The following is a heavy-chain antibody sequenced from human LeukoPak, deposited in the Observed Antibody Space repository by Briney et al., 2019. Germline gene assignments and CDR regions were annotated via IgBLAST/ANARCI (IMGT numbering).Heavy chain of an antibody. CDR1: GGSISSYY. Sequence: SETLSLTCTVSGGSISSYYWSWIRQPPGKGLEWIGYIYYTGSTNYNPSLKSRVTISVDTSKNQFSLKLSSVTAADTAVYYCARGAAQGWEGYFDLWGRGTLVTVSS. CDR2: IYYTGST. CDR3: ARGAAQGWEGYFDL. J-gene: IGHJ2*01. V-gene: IGHV4-59*12. D-gene: IGHD1-26*01.